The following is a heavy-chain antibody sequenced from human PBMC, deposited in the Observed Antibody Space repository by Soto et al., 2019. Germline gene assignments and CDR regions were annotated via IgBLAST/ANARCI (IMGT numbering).Heavy chain of an antibody. V-gene: IGHV4-4*07. J-gene: IGHJ4*02. CDR1: GGSISSYY. Sequence: NPSETQSLTCTVSGGSISSYYWSWIRQPAGKGLEWIGRIYTSGSTNYNPSLKSRVTMSVDTSKNQFSLKLSSVTAADTAVYYCARVHYYDSSGYPLGPLFDYWGQGTLVTVSS. D-gene: IGHD3-22*01. CDR2: IYTSGST. CDR3: ARVHYYDSSGYPLGPLFDY.